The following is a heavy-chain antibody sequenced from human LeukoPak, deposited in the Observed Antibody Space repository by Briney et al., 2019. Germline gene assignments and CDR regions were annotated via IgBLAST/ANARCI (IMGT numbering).Heavy chain of an antibody. CDR2: IVGSGGPT. V-gene: IGHV3-23*01. CDR1: GFTFSSYA. Sequence: PGGSLRLSCAASGFTFSSYAMSWVRQAPGEGLEWVSSIVGSGGPTYYADSVKGRFTISRDNSKNTLYPQMNSLRAEDTAVYYCAGGYYFDYWGQGTLVTVSS. J-gene: IGHJ4*02. D-gene: IGHD3-22*01. CDR3: AGGYYFDY.